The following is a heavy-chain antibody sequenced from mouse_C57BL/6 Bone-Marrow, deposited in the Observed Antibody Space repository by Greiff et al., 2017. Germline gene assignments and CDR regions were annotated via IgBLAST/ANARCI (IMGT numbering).Heavy chain of an antibody. CDR3: ARLYYSNYGRPYWYFDV. Sequence: VKLQESGAELMKPGASVKLSCKATGYTFTGYWIEWVKQRPGHGLEWIGEILPGSGSTNYKEKFKGKATFTADTSSNTAYMQLSSLTTEDSAIYYCARLYYSNYGRPYWYFDVWGTGTTVTVSS. V-gene: IGHV1-9*01. CDR2: ILPGSGST. J-gene: IGHJ1*03. CDR1: GYTFTGYW. D-gene: IGHD2-5*01.